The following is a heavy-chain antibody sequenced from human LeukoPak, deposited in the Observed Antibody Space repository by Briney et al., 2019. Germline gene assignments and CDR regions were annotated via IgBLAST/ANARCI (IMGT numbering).Heavy chain of an antibody. D-gene: IGHD3-22*01. J-gene: IGHJ4*02. CDR1: GFPLSTYW. V-gene: IGHV3-7*01. CDR2: IRKDGGAK. Sequence: GGSLRLSCAASGFPLSTYWMACVRQAPGKGLDWVANIRKDGGAKFYAASVKGRFIISRDNAKNSLYLQMNNLRDEDTAVYYCASSHDSSGNDWGQGTLVTV. CDR3: ASSHDSSGND.